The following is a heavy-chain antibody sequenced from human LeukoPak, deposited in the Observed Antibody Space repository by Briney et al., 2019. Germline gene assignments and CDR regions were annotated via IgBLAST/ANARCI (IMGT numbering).Heavy chain of an antibody. V-gene: IGHV4-34*01. J-gene: IGHJ4*02. CDR2: INHSGST. D-gene: IGHD1-1*01. CDR1: GGSFSGYY. CDR3: ARDPRTGGIDY. Sequence: SETLSLTCAVYGGSFSGYYWSWICQPPGKGLEWIGEINHSGSTNYNPSLKSRVTISVDTSKNQFSLKLSSVTAADTAVYYCARDPRTGGIDYWGQGIRSPSPQ.